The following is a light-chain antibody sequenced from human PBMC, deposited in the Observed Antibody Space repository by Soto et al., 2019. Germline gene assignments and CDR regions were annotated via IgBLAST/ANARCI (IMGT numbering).Light chain of an antibody. J-gene: IGKJ1*01. Sequence: IQLTQSPSSLSASVGDRVTITCRASQSISSWLAWYQQKPGTAPKVLIYHASNLQSGVPSRFSVSGSGTEFTLTISSLQPDDFATYCCQQYNSYSFGQGTKVDI. CDR2: HAS. V-gene: IGKV1-5*01. CDR1: QSISSW. CDR3: QQYNSYS.